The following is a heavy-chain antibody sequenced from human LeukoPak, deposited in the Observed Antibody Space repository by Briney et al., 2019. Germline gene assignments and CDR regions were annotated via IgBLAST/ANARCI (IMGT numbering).Heavy chain of an antibody. CDR3: AKANYYGSGRYYYGMDV. CDR2: VSYDGSNK. Sequence: GGSLRLSCAASGFTFSSYGMHWVRQAPGKGLEWVAVVSYDGSNKYYADSVKGRFTISRDNSKNTLYLQMNSLRAEDTAVYYCAKANYYGSGRYYYGMDVWGQGTTVTVSS. D-gene: IGHD3-10*01. V-gene: IGHV3-30*18. J-gene: IGHJ6*02. CDR1: GFTFSSYG.